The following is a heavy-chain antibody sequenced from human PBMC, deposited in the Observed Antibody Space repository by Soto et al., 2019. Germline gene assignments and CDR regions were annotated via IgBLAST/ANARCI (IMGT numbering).Heavy chain of an antibody. CDR3: ARQLPCTGEAFDI. V-gene: IGHV1-3*01. Sequence: ASVKVSCKASGYSFTTYALHWVRQAPGQRLEWMAWIDAGNGNTKYSQKFQGRVTVTRDTIASTIYMQLSSLKSEDTAVFYCARQLPCTGEAFDIWGEGTAVTVS. CDR2: IDAGNGNT. J-gene: IGHJ3*02. D-gene: IGHD3-10*01. CDR1: GYSFTTYA.